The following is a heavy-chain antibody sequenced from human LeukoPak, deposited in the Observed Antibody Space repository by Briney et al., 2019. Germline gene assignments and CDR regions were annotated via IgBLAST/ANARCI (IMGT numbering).Heavy chain of an antibody. J-gene: IGHJ4*02. CDR3: ARDRACGTTTCSVDY. Sequence: GGSLRLSCAASGFSFSDYYMSWVRQAPGKGLEWISYITNSGSTIYYAESVKGRFTISRDDAKNSLYLQMNNLRAEDTAVYYCARDRACGTTTCSVDYWGQGTLVTVSS. D-gene: IGHD2-2*01. CDR2: ITNSGSTI. V-gene: IGHV3-11*01. CDR1: GFSFSDYY.